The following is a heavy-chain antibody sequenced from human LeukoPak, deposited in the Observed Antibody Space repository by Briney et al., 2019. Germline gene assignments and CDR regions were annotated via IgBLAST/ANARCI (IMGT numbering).Heavy chain of an antibody. V-gene: IGHV4-4*07. Sequence: SETLSLTCTVSSGSISNYDWSWIRQPAGKGLEWIGRIYTSGSTNYNPSLKSRVTMSVDASKNQFSLKLSSVTAADTAVYYCARRRSEGFGELAIDYWGQGTLVTVSS. D-gene: IGHD3-10*01. CDR3: ARRRSEGFGELAIDY. J-gene: IGHJ4*02. CDR1: SGSISNYD. CDR2: IYTSGST.